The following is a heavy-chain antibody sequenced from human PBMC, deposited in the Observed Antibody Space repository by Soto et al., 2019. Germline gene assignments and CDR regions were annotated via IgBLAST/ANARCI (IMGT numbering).Heavy chain of an antibody. CDR1: GYTFTSYA. Sequence: ASVKVSCKASGYTFTSYAMHWVRQAPGQRLEWMGWINAGNGNTKYSQKFQGRVTITRDTSASTAYMELRSLRSDDTAVYYCPRGTSIAVAGTWADWGQGTLVTVSS. J-gene: IGHJ4*02. CDR3: PRGTSIAVAGTWAD. CDR2: INAGNGNT. V-gene: IGHV1-3*01. D-gene: IGHD6-19*01.